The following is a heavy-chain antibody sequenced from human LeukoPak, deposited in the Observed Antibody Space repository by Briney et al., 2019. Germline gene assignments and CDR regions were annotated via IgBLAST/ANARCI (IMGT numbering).Heavy chain of an antibody. J-gene: IGHJ4*02. CDR2: ISGSGGST. CDR1: GFTFSNYA. D-gene: IGHD3-3*01. CDR3: AKDFWSGYSPAGYFDY. Sequence: GGSLRLSCAASGFTFSNYAMSWVRQAPGKGLEWVSAISGSGGSTYYADSVKGRFTISRDNSKNTLYLQMNSLRAEDTAVYYCAKDFWSGYSPAGYFDYWGQGTLVTVSS. V-gene: IGHV3-23*01.